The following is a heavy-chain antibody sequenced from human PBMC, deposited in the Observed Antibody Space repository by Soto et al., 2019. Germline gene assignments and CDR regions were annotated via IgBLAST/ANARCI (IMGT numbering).Heavy chain of an antibody. CDR1: GFTFTTYG. V-gene: IGHV3-30*03. Sequence: QVQLVESGGGVVQPGRSLRLSCAASGFTFTTYGMHWVRQAPGKGLEWVAIISYDGSQKYYADSVKGRFTISRDNSKSTLYLQMNSLRAEDTAVYYCAGRGSSWYRETYYYYGMDVWGQGTTVTVSS. J-gene: IGHJ6*02. CDR2: ISYDGSQK. D-gene: IGHD6-13*01. CDR3: AGRGSSWYRETYYYYGMDV.